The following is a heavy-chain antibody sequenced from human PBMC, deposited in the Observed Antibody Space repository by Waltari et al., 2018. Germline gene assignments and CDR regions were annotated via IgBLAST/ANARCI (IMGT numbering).Heavy chain of an antibody. CDR2: IIPILGIA. J-gene: IGHJ5*02. CDR3: AGQGGPTGSNWFDP. D-gene: IGHD3-16*01. Sequence: QVQLVQSGAEVKKPGSSVKVSCKASGGTFSSYTISWVRQAPGQGLEWMGRIIPILGIANYAQKFQGRVTITADKSTSTAYMELSSLRSEDTAVYYCAGQGGPTGSNWFDPWGQGTLVTVSS. CDR1: GGTFSSYT. V-gene: IGHV1-69*02.